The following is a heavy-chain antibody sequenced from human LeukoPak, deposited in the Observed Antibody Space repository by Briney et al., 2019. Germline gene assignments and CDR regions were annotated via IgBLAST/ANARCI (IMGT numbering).Heavy chain of an antibody. CDR3: ARDRGYYDSGKGSAFDI. V-gene: IGHV5-51*01. D-gene: IGHD3-22*01. CDR2: IYPGDSDT. CDR1: GYSFTSYW. J-gene: IGHJ3*02. Sequence: GESLKISCKGSGYSFTSYWIGWVRQMPGKGLEWTGIIYPGDSDTRYSPSFQGQVTISADKSISTAYLQWSSLKASDTAMYYCARDRGYYDSGKGSAFDIWGQGTMVTVSS.